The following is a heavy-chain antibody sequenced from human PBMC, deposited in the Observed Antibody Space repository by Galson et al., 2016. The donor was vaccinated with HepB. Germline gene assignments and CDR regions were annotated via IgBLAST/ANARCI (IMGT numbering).Heavy chain of an antibody. CDR2: IDSSRTIT. J-gene: IGHJ5*02. V-gene: IGHV3-11*04. CDR3: VRSPQWLAPSDWFDP. CDR1: GFTFSDYY. Sequence: SLRLSCAASGFTFSDYYMSWVRQPPGKGLEYIAYIDSSRTITYYADSVKGRFTISRDNAKSSLYLQMSGLRFEDTAMYYCVRSPQWLAPSDWFDPWGQGTLVTVSS. D-gene: IGHD6-19*01.